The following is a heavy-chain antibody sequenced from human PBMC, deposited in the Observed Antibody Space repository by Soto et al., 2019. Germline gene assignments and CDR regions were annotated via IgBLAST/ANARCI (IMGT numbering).Heavy chain of an antibody. Sequence: QVQLVESGGGVVQPGRSLRLSCAASGFTFSSYGMHWVRQAPGKGLEWVAVIWYDGSNKYYADSVKGRFTISRDNSKNALYLQMNSLRAEDTAVYYCARDRTESIAARPTHFDYWGQGTLVTVSS. CDR2: IWYDGSNK. D-gene: IGHD6-6*01. CDR1: GFTFSSYG. CDR3: ARDRTESIAARPTHFDY. J-gene: IGHJ4*02. V-gene: IGHV3-33*01.